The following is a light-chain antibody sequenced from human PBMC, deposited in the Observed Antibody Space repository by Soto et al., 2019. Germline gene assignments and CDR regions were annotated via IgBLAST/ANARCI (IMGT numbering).Light chain of an antibody. CDR3: LQDYKYTRT. Sequence: DIQITQAPSTLSGSVGDRVTIPCRASQTISSWLAWYQQKPGKAPKLLIYKASTLKSGVPSRFSGRGAGTECTLTISSLQPDDFETYDCLQDYKYTRTFGQGTKVDIK. V-gene: IGKV1-5*03. J-gene: IGKJ1*01. CDR2: KAS. CDR1: QTISSW.